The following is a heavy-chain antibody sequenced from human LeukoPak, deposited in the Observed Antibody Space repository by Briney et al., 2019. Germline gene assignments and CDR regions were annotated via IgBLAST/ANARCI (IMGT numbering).Heavy chain of an antibody. V-gene: IGHV3-9*01. CDR2: ISWNSGSI. J-gene: IGHJ5*02. D-gene: IGHD3-22*01. CDR1: GFTFDDYA. Sequence: GRSLRLSCAASGFTFDDYAMHWVRQAPGKGLEWVSGISWNSGSIGYADSVKGRFTISRDNAKNSLYLQMNSLRAEDTALYYCARDQLLHRNWFDAWGQGTLVTVSS. CDR3: ARDQLLHRNWFDA.